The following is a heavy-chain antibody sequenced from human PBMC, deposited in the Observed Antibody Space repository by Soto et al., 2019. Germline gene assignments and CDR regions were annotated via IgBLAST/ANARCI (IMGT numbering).Heavy chain of an antibody. V-gene: IGHV1-69*02. Sequence: QVQLVQSGAEVKKPGSSVKVSCKASGGTFSSYTISWVRQAPGQGLEWMGRIIPILGIANYAQKFQGRVTITSDQSTSKAYMELSSLSSEDTAVYYCARGKAPYGDFRLWGQGTLVTVSS. D-gene: IGHD4-17*01. CDR1: GGTFSSYT. CDR3: ARGKAPYGDFRL. CDR2: IIPILGIA. J-gene: IGHJ4*02.